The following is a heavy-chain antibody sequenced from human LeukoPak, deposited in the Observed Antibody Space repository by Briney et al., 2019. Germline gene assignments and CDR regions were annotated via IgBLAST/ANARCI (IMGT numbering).Heavy chain of an antibody. D-gene: IGHD3-22*01. CDR3: AKAQSSMVVVISD. V-gene: IGHV3-21*04. CDR2: ISSSSSYI. Sequence: PGGSLRLSCAASGFTFSSYSMNWVRQAPGKGLEWVSSISSSSSYIYYADSVKGRFTISRDNAKNSLYLQMNSLGAEDTAVYYCAKAQSSMVVVISDWGQGTLVTVSS. J-gene: IGHJ4*02. CDR1: GFTFSSYS.